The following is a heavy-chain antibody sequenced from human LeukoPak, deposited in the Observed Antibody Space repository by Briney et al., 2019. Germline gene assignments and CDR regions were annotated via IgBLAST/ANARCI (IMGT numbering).Heavy chain of an antibody. CDR3: ARGADYDFWSGYSNWFDP. CDR1: GGSFSGYY. Sequence: PSETLSLTCAVCGGSFSGYYWSWIRQPPGKGLEWIGEINHSGSTNYNPSLKSRVTISVDTSKNQFSLKLSSVTAAVTAVYYCARGADYDFWSGYSNWFDPWGQGTLVTVSS. CDR2: INHSGST. V-gene: IGHV4-34*01. D-gene: IGHD3-3*01. J-gene: IGHJ5*02.